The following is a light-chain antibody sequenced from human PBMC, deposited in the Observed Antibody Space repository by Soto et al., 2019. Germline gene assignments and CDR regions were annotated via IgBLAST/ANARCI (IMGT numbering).Light chain of an antibody. J-gene: IGKJ4*01. CDR2: WAS. CDR1: QSILYRSNAKEY. Sequence: DIVTTQSPDSLSVSLGERATINCKPSQSILYRSNAKEYLAWYQQKPGRPPKLLIYWASTRESGVPDRFSGSGSGTDFTLTISSLQAEDVAVYYCQQFFTTPLTFGGGTRVEI. CDR3: QQFFTTPLT. V-gene: IGKV4-1*01.